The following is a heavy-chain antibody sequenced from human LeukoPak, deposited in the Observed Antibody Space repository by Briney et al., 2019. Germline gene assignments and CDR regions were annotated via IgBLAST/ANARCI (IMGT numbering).Heavy chain of an antibody. J-gene: IGHJ4*02. CDR2: ISAQHGQT. CDR3: ARDTTLLYDY. V-gene: IGHV1-18*01. Sequence: ASVKVSCKTSGYSENFYGITWVRQVAGQGLEWMGWISAQHGQTEYAPNSQDRVTMTTDTYTNTAYMELRSLRSDDTAVYYCARDTTLLYDYWGQGTLVTVSS. CDR1: GYSENFYG. D-gene: IGHD2-15*01.